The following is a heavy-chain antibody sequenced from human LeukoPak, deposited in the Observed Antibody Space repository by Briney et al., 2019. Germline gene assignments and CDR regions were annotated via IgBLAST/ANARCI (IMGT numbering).Heavy chain of an antibody. V-gene: IGHV4-59*12. J-gene: IGHJ4*02. D-gene: IGHD6-13*01. CDR3: ARGGDRSSWSIDY. Sequence: PSETLSLTCTVSGGCISSYYWSWIRQPPGKGLEGIGYIYYSGSTNYNPSLKSRVTISADTSKNQFSLKLKSVTAADTAVYYCARGGDRSSWSIDYWGQGTLVTVSS. CDR1: GGCISSYY. CDR2: IYYSGST.